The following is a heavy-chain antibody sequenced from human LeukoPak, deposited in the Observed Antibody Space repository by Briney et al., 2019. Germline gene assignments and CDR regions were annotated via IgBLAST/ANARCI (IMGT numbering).Heavy chain of an antibody. V-gene: IGHV4-61*02. CDR2: IYTSGST. Sequence: PSQTLSLTCTVSGGSISSGSYYWSWIRQPAGKGLEWIGRIYTSGSTNYNPSLKSRVTISVDTSKNQFSLKLSSVTAADTAVYYCARAAGGSGWYYFDYWGQGTLVTVSS. CDR1: GGSISSGSYY. CDR3: ARAAGGSGWYYFDY. D-gene: IGHD6-19*01. J-gene: IGHJ4*02.